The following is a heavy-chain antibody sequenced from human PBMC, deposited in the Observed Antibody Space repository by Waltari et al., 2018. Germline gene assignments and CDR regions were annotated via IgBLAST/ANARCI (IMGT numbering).Heavy chain of an antibody. Sequence: QVQLVESGGGVVQPGRSLILSCAASGFTLRSLPMHWVRQAPGKGLEWVAVISYDGSNKYYADSVKGRFTISRDNSKNTLYLQMNSLRAEDTAVYYCAREGYAFDIWGQGTMVTVSS. CDR1: GFTLRSLP. J-gene: IGHJ3*02. CDR3: AREGYAFDI. CDR2: ISYDGSNK. V-gene: IGHV3-30-3*01.